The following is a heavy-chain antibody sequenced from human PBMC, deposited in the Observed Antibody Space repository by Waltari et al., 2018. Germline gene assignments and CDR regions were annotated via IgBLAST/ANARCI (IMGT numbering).Heavy chain of an antibody. V-gene: IGHV3-30*18. CDR1: GFTFSSYG. CDR2: ISYDGSNK. CDR3: AKNSGSYYWDFQH. J-gene: IGHJ1*01. D-gene: IGHD1-26*01. Sequence: QVQLVESGGGVVQPGRSLRLSCAASGFTFSSYGLHWVRQAPGKGLEWVAVISYDGSNKYYADSVKGRFTISRDNSKNTLYLQMNSLRAEDTAVYYCAKNSGSYYWDFQHWGQGTLVTVSS.